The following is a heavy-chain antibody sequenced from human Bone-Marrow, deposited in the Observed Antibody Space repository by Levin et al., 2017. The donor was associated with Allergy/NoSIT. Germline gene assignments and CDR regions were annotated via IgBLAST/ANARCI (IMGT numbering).Heavy chain of an antibody. CDR2: ITSSGNKQ. D-gene: IGHD4-17*01. Sequence: ASVKVSCAASGFSVSTYSMNWVRQAPGKGLEWVSSITSSGNKQYYADSVKGRFTISRDDANNSLYLQMNSLRAEDTALYYCARNSFTTVTAAYWGQGTLVTVSS. J-gene: IGHJ4*02. CDR1: GFSVSTYS. V-gene: IGHV3-21*01. CDR3: ARNSFTTVTAAY.